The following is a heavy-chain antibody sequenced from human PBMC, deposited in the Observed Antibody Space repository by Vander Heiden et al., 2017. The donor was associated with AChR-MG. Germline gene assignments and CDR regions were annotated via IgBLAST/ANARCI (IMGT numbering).Heavy chain of an antibody. CDR1: GFTFSSYG. D-gene: IGHD4-17*01. CDR3: ARDTTGDYELGSAFDI. V-gene: IGHV3-33*01. J-gene: IGHJ3*02. CDR2: IWYDGSNK. Sequence: QVQLVESGGGVVQPGRSLRLSCAASGFTFSSYGMHWVRQAPGKGLEWVAVIWYDGSNKYYADSVKGRFTISRDNSKNTLYLQMNSLRAEDTAVYYCARDTTGDYELGSAFDIWGQGTMVTVSS.